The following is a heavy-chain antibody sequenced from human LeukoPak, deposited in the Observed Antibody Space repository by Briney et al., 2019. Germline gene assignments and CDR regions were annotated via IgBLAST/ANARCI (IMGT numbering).Heavy chain of an antibody. CDR1: GFTFSSYW. CDR3: ARDVQSSGWATHLYYYYGMDV. CDR2: IKQDGSEK. Sequence: PGGSLRLSCAASGFTFSSYWMSWVSQAPGKGLEWVANIKQDGSEKYYVDSVKGRFTISRDNAKNSLYLQMNSLRAEDTAVYYCARDVQSSGWATHLYYYYGMDVWGQGTTVTVSS. V-gene: IGHV3-7*01. D-gene: IGHD6-19*01. J-gene: IGHJ6*02.